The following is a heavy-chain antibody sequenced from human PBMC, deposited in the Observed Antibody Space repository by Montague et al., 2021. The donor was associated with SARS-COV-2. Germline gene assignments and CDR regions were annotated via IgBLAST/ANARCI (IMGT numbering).Heavy chain of an antibody. D-gene: IGHD2-2*02. Sequence: SETLSLTCTVSGGSISSDYWSWIRQPAGKGLDWIGRIYTSGSTDYNPSLKSRVNMSLDTSKNQFSLKLSSVTAADTAVYYCARDRRYCSGTSCYTGYYYYFMDVWDKGTTVTVSS. V-gene: IGHV4-4*07. CDR1: GGSISSDY. J-gene: IGHJ6*03. CDR3: ARDRRYCSGTSCYTGYYYYFMDV. CDR2: IYTSGST.